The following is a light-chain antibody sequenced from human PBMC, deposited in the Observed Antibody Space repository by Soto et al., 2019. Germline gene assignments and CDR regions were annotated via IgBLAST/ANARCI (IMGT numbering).Light chain of an antibody. Sequence: QSALTQPASVSGSPGQSITISCSGSSSDIGAYDYVSWYQQHPGKAPKLLIYEVTSRPSGVSHRFSGSKSGNTASLSISGLQLEDDADYYCQSYDSSLSGYVFGGGTKLTVL. V-gene: IGLV2-14*01. J-gene: IGLJ2*01. CDR1: SSDIGAYDY. CDR3: QSYDSSLSGYV. CDR2: EVT.